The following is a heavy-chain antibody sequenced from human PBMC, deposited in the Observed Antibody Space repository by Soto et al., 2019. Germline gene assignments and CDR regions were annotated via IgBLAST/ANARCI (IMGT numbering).Heavy chain of an antibody. V-gene: IGHV4-31*03. D-gene: IGHD3-22*01. Sequence: QVQLQESGPGLVKPSQTLSLTCTVSGGSISSGGYYWSWIRQHPGKGLEWIGYIYFSGSTYYNPSVENRVTISVDASKNQLSLKLPSVTAADTAVYYCASRDSSGFDYWGQGTLVTVSS. CDR3: ASRDSSGFDY. CDR2: IYFSGST. J-gene: IGHJ4*02. CDR1: GGSISSGGYY.